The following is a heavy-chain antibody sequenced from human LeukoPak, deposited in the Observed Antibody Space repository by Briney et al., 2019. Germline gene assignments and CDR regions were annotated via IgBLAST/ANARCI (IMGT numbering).Heavy chain of an antibody. CDR3: ARVQSSSWYTNYYYGMDV. V-gene: IGHV3-30-3*01. J-gene: IGHJ6*02. CDR1: GFTFSSYA. D-gene: IGHD6-13*01. CDR2: ISYDGSNK. Sequence: PGGSLRLSCAASGFTFSSYAMHWVRQAPGKGLEWVAVISYDGSNKYYADSVKGRFTISRDNSKNTLYLQMNSPRAEDTAVYYCARVQSSSWYTNYYYGMDVWGQGTTVTVSS.